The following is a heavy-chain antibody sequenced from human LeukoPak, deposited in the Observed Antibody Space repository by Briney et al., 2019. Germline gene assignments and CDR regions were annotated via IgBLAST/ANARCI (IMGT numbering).Heavy chain of an antibody. J-gene: IGHJ4*02. CDR2: ISSSGSTI. D-gene: IGHD6-6*01. CDR3: ARDRPGYSSSSPVDY. Sequence: GGSLRLSCAASGFTFSDYYMSWLRQAPGKGLEWVSYISSSGSTIYYADSVEGRFTISRDNAKNSLYLQMNSLRAEDTAVYYCARDRPGYSSSSPVDYWGQGTLVTVSS. V-gene: IGHV3-11*04. CDR1: GFTFSDYY.